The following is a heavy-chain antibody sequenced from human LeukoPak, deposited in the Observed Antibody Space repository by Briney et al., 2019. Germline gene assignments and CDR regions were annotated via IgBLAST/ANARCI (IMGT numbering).Heavy chain of an antibody. J-gene: IGHJ4*02. CDR1: GFTFDDYA. V-gene: IGHV3-9*01. D-gene: IGHD6-19*01. CDR3: AKGSEQWLVRPIDY. CDR2: ISWNSGSI. Sequence: GGSLRLSCAASGFTFDDYAMHWVRQAPGKGLEWVPGISWNSGSISYADSVKGRFTISRDNAKNSLYLQMNSLRAEDTALYYCAKGSEQWLVRPIDYWGQGTLVTVSS.